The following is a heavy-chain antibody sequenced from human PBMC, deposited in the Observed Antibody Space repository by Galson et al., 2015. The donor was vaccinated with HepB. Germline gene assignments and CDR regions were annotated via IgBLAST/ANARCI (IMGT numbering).Heavy chain of an antibody. CDR1: GFTFSTYW. Sequence: LSYAASGFTFSTYWMHWVRQVPGKGLVWVSHINSDGSTRTYADSVKGRFTISRDNAKNTLYLQMNSLRAEDTAVYYCVRAIGSGSGIWGQGTMVTVSS. CDR3: VRAIGSGSGI. D-gene: IGHD3-22*01. V-gene: IGHV3-74*03. CDR2: INSDGSTR. J-gene: IGHJ3*02.